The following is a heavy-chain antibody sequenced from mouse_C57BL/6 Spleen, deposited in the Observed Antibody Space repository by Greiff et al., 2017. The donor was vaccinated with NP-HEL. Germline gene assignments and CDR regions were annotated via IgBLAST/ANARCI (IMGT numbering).Heavy chain of an antibody. V-gene: IGHV1-42*01. D-gene: IGHD1-1*01. CDR3: ARHTTVVNYYAMDY. Sequence: VQLQQSGPELVKPGASVKISCKASGYSFTGYYMNWVKQSPEKSLEWIGEINPSTGGTTYNQKFKAKATLTVDKSSSTAYMQLKSLTSEDSAVYYCARHTTVVNYYAMDYWGQGTSVTVSS. CDR1: GYSFTGYY. J-gene: IGHJ4*01. CDR2: INPSTGGT.